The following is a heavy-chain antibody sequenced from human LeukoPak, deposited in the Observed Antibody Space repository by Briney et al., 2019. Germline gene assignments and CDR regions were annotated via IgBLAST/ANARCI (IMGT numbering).Heavy chain of an antibody. CDR2: VNPNSGGT. V-gene: IGHV1-2*02. Sequence: ASVKVSCKVSGYTFTGYYLHWVRQAPGQGLEWMGWVNPNSGGTNYAQKFQGRVTMTRDTSISTAYMELSRLRSDDTAVYYCARVRSSGVPGGYWGQGTLVTVSS. CDR3: ARVRSSGVPGGY. J-gene: IGHJ4*02. CDR1: GYTFTGYY. D-gene: IGHD6-19*01.